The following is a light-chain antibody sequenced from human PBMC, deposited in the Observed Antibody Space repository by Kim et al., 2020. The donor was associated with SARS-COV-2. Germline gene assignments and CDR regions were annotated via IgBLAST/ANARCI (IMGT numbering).Light chain of an antibody. V-gene: IGLV1-47*02. Sequence: YVFWYQHFPGMAPTLLIYTDSHRSAGVPDRFSGSKSGTSASLAIGDLRSEDEADYYCATWDDSLGGRVVFGGGTQLTVL. J-gene: IGLJ2*01. CDR2: TDS. CDR3: ATWDDSLGGRVV. CDR1: Y.